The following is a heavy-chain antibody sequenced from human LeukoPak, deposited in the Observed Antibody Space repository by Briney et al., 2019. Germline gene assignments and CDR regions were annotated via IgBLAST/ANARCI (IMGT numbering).Heavy chain of an antibody. CDR2: VSSDGNRK. Sequence: GRSLRLSCVASGFTFSAYAMHWVRQAPGKGLQWVAVVSSDGNRKFYADSVEGRFTVSRDNSKNTLFLQMDSLRDGDTAVYYCARAPVDSPTNYYFDYWGQGTLVTVSS. V-gene: IGHV3-30-3*01. CDR1: GFTFSAYA. CDR3: ARAPVDSPTNYYFDY. J-gene: IGHJ4*02. D-gene: IGHD5-18*01.